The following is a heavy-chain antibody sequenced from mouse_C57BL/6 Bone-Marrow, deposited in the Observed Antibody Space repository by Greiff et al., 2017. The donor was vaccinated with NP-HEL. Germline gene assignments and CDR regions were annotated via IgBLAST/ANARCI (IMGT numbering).Heavy chain of an antibody. D-gene: IGHD2-3*01. CDR1: GFTFSSYG. CDR3: APDGYYYAMDY. V-gene: IGHV5-6*01. J-gene: IGHJ4*01. CDR2: ISSGGSYT. Sequence: EVKLVESGGDLVKPGGSLKLSCAASGFTFSSYGMSWVRQTPDQRLEWVATISSGGSYTYYPDSVKGRFTISRDNAKNTLYLQMSSLKSEDTAMYYCAPDGYYYAMDYWGKGTSVTVSS.